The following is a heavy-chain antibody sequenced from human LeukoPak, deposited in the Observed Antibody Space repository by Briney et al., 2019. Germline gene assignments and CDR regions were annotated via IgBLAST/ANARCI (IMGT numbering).Heavy chain of an antibody. D-gene: IGHD3-10*01. CDR3: AKEKWRTNYYGSGTYSRGRVFQH. J-gene: IGHJ1*01. Sequence: PGGSLRLSCAASGFTFSSYEMNWVRQAPGKGLEWVSYISSSGSTIYYADSVKGRFTISRDNSKNTLYLQMNSLRAEDTAVYYCAKEKWRTNYYGSGTYSRGRVFQHWGQGTLVIVSS. CDR2: ISSSGSTI. CDR1: GFTFSSYE. V-gene: IGHV3-48*03.